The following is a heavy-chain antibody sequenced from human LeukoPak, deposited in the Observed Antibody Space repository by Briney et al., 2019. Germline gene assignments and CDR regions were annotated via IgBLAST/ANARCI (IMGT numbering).Heavy chain of an antibody. Sequence: GGSLRLSCAASGFTFSSYAISWVRQVPGKGLEWVSAISGSGVTTYYADSVKGRFTISRDNSKNTLYLQMNSLRAEDTALYYCAKDRDYYLVGFFDYWGQGTLVTVSS. CDR3: AKDRDYYLVGFFDY. CDR2: ISGSGVTT. CDR1: GFTFSSYA. J-gene: IGHJ4*02. V-gene: IGHV3-23*01. D-gene: IGHD3-10*01.